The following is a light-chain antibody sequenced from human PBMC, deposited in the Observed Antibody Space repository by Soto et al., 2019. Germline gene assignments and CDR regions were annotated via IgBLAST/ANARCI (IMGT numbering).Light chain of an antibody. CDR2: RAS. CDR1: QSISSTF. V-gene: IGKV3-20*01. Sequence: EIVLTQSPGTLSLSPGERATLSCRASQSISSTFLAWYRQKPGQAPRLLIYRASSRATGIPDRFSGSGSGSDFTLTISRVEPEDFAVYYCQQFGGSPPYTFGQGTKLEI. CDR3: QQFGGSPPYT. J-gene: IGKJ2*01.